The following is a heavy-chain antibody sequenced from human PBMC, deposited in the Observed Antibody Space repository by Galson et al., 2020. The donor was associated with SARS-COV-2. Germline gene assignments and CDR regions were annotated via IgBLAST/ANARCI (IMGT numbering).Heavy chain of an antibody. J-gene: IGHJ4*02. CDR3: AREADDHSGRWYEY. V-gene: IGHV3-30*04. CDR1: GFTLSRSA. D-gene: IGHD6-13*01. CDR2: ISSDGTTR. Sequence: GGSLRLSCAASGFTLSRSAMHWARQAPGKGLEWVSIISSDGTTRYHSDSMKGRFTISRDIPRNPLYLQRNSRRPEDTAVYYGAREADDHSGRWYEYWGQGTLVTVSS.